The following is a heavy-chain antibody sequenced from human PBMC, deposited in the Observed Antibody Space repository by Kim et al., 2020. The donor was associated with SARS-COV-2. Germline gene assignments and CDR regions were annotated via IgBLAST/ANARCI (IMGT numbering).Heavy chain of an antibody. Sequence: GGSLRLSCTASGFSFSNYGMHWVRQASGKRLEFVSSIGANGGTTYYANSAKGRFTISRDNSVNTMYLEMGSLRTEDTAVYYCAPLGRDASEALPIDYWGRGTLVTVSS. D-gene: IGHD2-15*01. J-gene: IGHJ4*02. CDR3: APLGRDASEALPIDY. V-gene: IGHV3-64*01. CDR1: GFSFSNYG. CDR2: IGANGGTT.